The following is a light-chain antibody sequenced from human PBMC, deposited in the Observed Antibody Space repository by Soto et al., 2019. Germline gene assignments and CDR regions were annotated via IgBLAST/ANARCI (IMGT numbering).Light chain of an antibody. V-gene: IGKV3-15*01. J-gene: IGKJ1*01. CDR2: DAS. CDR3: QQYNNWPPT. Sequence: EIVMTQSPATLSVSPGERDTLSCRASQSVSSNFAWYQQKPGQAPRLLIYDASARATGIPARFSGSGSGTEFTLTISSLQSEDFAVYYCQQYNNWPPTFGQGTKVEIK. CDR1: QSVSSN.